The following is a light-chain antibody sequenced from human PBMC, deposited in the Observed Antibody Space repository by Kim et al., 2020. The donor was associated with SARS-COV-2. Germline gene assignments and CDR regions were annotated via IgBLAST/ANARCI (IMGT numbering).Light chain of an antibody. J-gene: IGLJ2*01. CDR1: SIGSKS. V-gene: IGLV3-21*04. CDR3: QVWDSSSDHRVV. CDR2: YDS. Sequence: PGKTAGITCGGNSIGSKSVHWYQQRPGQAPVLVIYYDSDRPSGIPERFSGSNSGNTATLTISRVEAGDEADYYCQVWDSSSDHRVVFGGGTQLTVL.